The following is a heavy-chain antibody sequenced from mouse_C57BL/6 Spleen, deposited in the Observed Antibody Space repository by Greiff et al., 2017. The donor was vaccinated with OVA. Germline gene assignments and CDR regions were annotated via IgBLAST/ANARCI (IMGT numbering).Heavy chain of an antibody. J-gene: IGHJ4*01. Sequence: VQLQQPGAELVRPGTSVKLSCKASGYTFTSYWMHWVKQRPGQGLEWIGVIDPSDSYTNYNQKFKGKATLTVDTSSSTAYMQLSSLTSENSAVYYCARSGYGNYLPPYDMDYWGQGTSVTVAS. V-gene: IGHV1-59*01. CDR2: IDPSDSYT. D-gene: IGHD2-10*02. CDR1: GYTFTSYW. CDR3: ARSGYGNYLPPYDMDY.